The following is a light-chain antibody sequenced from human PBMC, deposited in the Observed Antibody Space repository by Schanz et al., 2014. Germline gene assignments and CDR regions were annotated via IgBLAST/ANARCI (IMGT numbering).Light chain of an antibody. V-gene: IGLV2-14*02. CDR1: SSDVGSYNL. J-gene: IGLJ3*02. Sequence: QSALTQPASVSGSPGQSITISCTGTSSDVGSYNLVSWYQQHPGKAPKLMIYDVSNRPSGVSNRFSGSKSGNTASLTISGLQAEDEADYYCSSYTSSSTPNWVFGGGTKLTVL. CDR3: SSYTSSSTPNWV. CDR2: DVS.